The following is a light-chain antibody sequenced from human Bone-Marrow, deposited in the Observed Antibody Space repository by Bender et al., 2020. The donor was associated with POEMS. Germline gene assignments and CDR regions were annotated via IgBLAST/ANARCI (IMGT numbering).Light chain of an antibody. J-gene: IGLJ1*01. V-gene: IGLV3-21*03. CDR2: DDS. Sequence: SYVVAQPPSVSVAPGKTATITCGGRNIESKIVHWYRQKPGQAPVVVIYDDSDRPSGIPERFSGSNSGNTATLTISRVEAGDEADYYCQVWDSTIDLYVFGTGTKVTVL. CDR1: NIESKI. CDR3: QVWDSTIDLYV.